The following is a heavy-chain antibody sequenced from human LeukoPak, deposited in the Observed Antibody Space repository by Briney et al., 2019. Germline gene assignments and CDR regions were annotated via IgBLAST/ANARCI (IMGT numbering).Heavy chain of an antibody. V-gene: IGHV3-23*01. CDR2: ISRSGSST. Sequence: PGGSLRLSCAASGFTFSTYAMTWVRQAPGKGLECVSVISRSGSSTHYADSVNGRFTISRDNSKNMLYLQMNSLRAEDTAIYYCTKKRLNRLGFYYAIDVWGQGTTVTVSS. CDR1: GFTFSTYA. J-gene: IGHJ6*02. CDR3: TKKRLNRLGFYYAIDV. D-gene: IGHD4-17*01.